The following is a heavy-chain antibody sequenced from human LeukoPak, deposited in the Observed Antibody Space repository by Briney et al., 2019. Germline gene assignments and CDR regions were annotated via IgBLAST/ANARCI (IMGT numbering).Heavy chain of an antibody. D-gene: IGHD2-2*01. V-gene: IGHV1-18*01. CDR2: ISAYNGNT. CDR3: ARVLPAAMHGMDV. J-gene: IGHJ6*02. Sequence: GASVKVSCKASGYTFTSYGISWVRQAPGQGLEWNGGISAYNGNTNYAQKLQGRVTMTTDKSTSTAYMELRSLRSDDTAVYYCARVLPAAMHGMDVWGHGTTVTVSS. CDR1: GYTFTSYG.